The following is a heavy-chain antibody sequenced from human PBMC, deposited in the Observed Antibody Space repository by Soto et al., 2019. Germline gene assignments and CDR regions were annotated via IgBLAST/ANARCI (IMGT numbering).Heavy chain of an antibody. J-gene: IGHJ4*02. D-gene: IGHD5-12*01. V-gene: IGHV4-39*01. CDR3: ASSQRGSYFDY. CDR1: GGSISSSSYY. Sequence: PSETLSLTCPVSGGSISSSSYYWGWIRQPPGKGLEWIGNVFYSGSTYYNPSLKSRVTMSVDTSKNQFSLKLSSVTAADTAVYYCASSQRGSYFDYWGQGTLVTVSS. CDR2: VFYSGST.